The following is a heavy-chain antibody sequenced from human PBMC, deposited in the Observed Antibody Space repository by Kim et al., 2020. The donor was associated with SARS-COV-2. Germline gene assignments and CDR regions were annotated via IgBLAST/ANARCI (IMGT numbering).Heavy chain of an antibody. Sequence: VKGRFTISRDNSKNSLYLQMNSLRTEDTALYYCAKVFGSSGYYYHWYFDLWGRGTLVTVSS. CDR3: AKVFGSSGYYYHWYFDL. D-gene: IGHD3-22*01. V-gene: IGHV3-43*01. J-gene: IGHJ2*01.